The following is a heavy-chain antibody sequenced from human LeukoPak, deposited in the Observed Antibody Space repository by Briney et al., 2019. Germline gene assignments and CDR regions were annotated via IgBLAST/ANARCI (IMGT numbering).Heavy chain of an antibody. CDR3: ARDSAYYDFWSGHRYYFDY. Sequence: SETLSLTCAVYGGSFSGYYWSWIRQPAGKGLEWIGRIYTSGSTNYNPSLKSRVAISLDTSKNQFSLKLSSVTAADTAVYYCARDSAYYDFWSGHRYYFDYWGQGTLVTVSS. CDR2: IYTSGST. J-gene: IGHJ4*02. V-gene: IGHV4-4*07. D-gene: IGHD3-3*01. CDR1: GGSFSGYY.